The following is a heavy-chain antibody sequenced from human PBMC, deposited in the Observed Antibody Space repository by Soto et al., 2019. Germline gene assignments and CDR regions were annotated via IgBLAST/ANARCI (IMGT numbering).Heavy chain of an antibody. CDR1: GGTFSSYA. Sequence: QVQLVQSGAEVKKPGSSVKVSCKASGGTFSSYAISWVRQAPGQGLEWMGGIIPIFGTANYAQKFQGRVTITADESTSTADMELSSRRSEDTAVYYCSRDSGGTTVAFGMDVWGLGPTVAVSS. CDR2: IIPIFGTA. D-gene: IGHD4-17*01. V-gene: IGHV1-69*01. J-gene: IGHJ6*02. CDR3: SRDSGGTTVAFGMDV.